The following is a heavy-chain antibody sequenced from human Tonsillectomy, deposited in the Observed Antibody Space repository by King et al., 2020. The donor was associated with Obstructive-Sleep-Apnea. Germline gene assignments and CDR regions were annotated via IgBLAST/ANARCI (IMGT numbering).Heavy chain of an antibody. J-gene: IGHJ4*02. CDR1: GFTFSSYG. Sequence: VQLVESGGGVVQPGRSLRLSCAASGFTFSSYGMHWVRQAPGKGLEWVAVISYDGSNKYYADSLKGRFTISRDNSKNTLYLQMNSLRGEDTAVYYCAKQVDTRRYFDYWGQGTLVTVSS. V-gene: IGHV3-30*18. CDR2: ISYDGSNK. D-gene: IGHD5-18*01. CDR3: AKQVDTRRYFDY.